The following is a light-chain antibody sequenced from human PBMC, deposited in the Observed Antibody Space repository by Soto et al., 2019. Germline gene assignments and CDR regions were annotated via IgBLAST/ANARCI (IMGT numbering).Light chain of an antibody. CDR2: DAS. Sequence: EIVLTQSPATLSLSPGERATLPCRASQSVSSYLAWYQQKPGQAPRLLIYDASNRATGIPARVSGSGSGTDSTLTISSLKPEDFAVYYCQQRSNWPLTFGGGTKVEIK. V-gene: IGKV3-11*01. J-gene: IGKJ4*01. CDR1: QSVSSY. CDR3: QQRSNWPLT.